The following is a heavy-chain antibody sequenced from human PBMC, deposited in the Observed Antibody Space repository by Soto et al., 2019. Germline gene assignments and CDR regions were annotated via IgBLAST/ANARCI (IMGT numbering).Heavy chain of an antibody. Sequence: KPSETLSLTCTFSVGSISSSSYYWGWIRQPPGKGLEWIGSIYYSGSTYYNPSLKSRVTISVDTSKNQFSLKLSSVTAADTAVYYCASNGEMGVEWGQGTLVMVSS. CDR2: IYYSGST. V-gene: IGHV4-39*01. D-gene: IGHD3-10*01. CDR3: ASNGEMGVE. CDR1: VGSISSSSYY. J-gene: IGHJ4*02.